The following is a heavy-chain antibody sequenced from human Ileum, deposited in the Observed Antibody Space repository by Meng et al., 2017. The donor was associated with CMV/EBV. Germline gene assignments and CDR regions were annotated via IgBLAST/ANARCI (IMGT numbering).Heavy chain of an antibody. Sequence: GGSLRLSCAASGFTFSGYAMHWVRQTPGKGLEWVTFIRTDGSNKYYADSVKGRFTVSRDNSKNTLYLQMNTLRVEDTAVYYCAKASWGSFEYWGQGTLVTVSS. CDR3: AKASWGSFEY. D-gene: IGHD7-27*01. J-gene: IGHJ4*02. CDR1: GFTFSGYA. CDR2: IRTDGSNK. V-gene: IGHV3-30*02.